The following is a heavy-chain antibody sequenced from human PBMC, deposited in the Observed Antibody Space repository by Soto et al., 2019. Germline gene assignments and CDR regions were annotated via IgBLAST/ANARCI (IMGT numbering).Heavy chain of an antibody. V-gene: IGHV1-2*02. CDR2: INPNSIGT. Sequence: ASVKVSCKASGYTFTGYYMHWVRQAPGQGLEWMGWINPNSIGTTYAQKFQGRVTMTRDTSISTAYMEVSRLRSDDTAVYYCARHIRLDLDPARPTDYYYYGMVVVRQGTTVTVSS. CDR1: GYTFTGYY. CDR3: ARHIRLDLDPARPTDYYYYGMVV. D-gene: IGHD5-18*01. J-gene: IGHJ6*02.